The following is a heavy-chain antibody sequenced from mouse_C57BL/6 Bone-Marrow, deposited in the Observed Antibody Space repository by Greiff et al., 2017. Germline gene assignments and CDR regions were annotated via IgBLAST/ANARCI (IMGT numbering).Heavy chain of an antibody. D-gene: IGHD2-4*01. Sequence: QVQLQQPGAELVKPGASVKLSCKASGYTFTSYWMQWVKQRPGQGLEWIGEIDPSDSYTTYNQKFKGKATLTVDTSSSTAYMQLSSLTSEDSAVYYCAIGDYDRSLFDYWGQGTTLTVSS. V-gene: IGHV1-50*01. CDR1: GYTFTSYW. CDR2: IDPSDSYT. J-gene: IGHJ2*01. CDR3: AIGDYDRSLFDY.